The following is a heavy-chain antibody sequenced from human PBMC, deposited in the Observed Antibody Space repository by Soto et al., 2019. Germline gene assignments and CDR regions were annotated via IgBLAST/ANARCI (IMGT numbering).Heavy chain of an antibody. CDR2: INHSGST. D-gene: IGHD6-6*01. Sequence: SETLSLTCAVYGGSFSGYYWSWIRQPPGKGLEWIGEINHSGSTNYNPSLKSRVTISVDTSKNQFSLKLSSVTATDTAVYYCARVGRIAARLDYWGQGTLVTVSS. CDR3: ARVGRIAARLDY. J-gene: IGHJ4*02. CDR1: GGSFSGYY. V-gene: IGHV4-34*01.